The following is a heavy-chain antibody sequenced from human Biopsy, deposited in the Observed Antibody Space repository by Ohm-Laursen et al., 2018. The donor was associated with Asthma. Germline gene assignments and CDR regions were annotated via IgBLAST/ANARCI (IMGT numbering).Heavy chain of an antibody. J-gene: IGHJ4*02. V-gene: IGHV3-53*01. CDR2: IYSGGTS. CDR1: GFSFSNFG. Sequence: SLRLSCAASGFSFSNFGIHWVRQAPGKGLEWVSVIYSGGTSHTADSVRGRFTISRDYSKNTLYLQMHSLRAEDTAVYYCARGDSSNWSHYYFDYWGQGTLVTVSS. CDR3: ARGDSSNWSHYYFDY. D-gene: IGHD3-22*01.